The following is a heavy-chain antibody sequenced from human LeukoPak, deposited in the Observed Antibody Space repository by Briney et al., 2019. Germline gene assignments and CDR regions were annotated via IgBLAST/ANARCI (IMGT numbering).Heavy chain of an antibody. V-gene: IGHV4-61*08. Sequence: PSETLFLTCTVSGASVSSGDYHWSWVRQAPGKGLEWIGHNQNPSYNPSLKSRVVISIHTSRNQFSLTLNTVTAADTATYFCVTYFVNGGGRGHWGPRALVTVSS. CDR3: VTYFVNGGGRGH. CDR1: GASVSSGDYH. CDR2: HNQNP. J-gene: IGHJ4*02. D-gene: IGHD3-9*01.